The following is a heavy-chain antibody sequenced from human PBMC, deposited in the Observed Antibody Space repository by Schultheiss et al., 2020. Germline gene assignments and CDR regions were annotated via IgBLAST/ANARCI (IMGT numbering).Heavy chain of an antibody. CDR2: ISAYNGNT. CDR3: ARDEGATIAFYYYGMDV. D-gene: IGHD5-12*01. CDR1: GYTFTSYG. Sequence: ASVKVSCKASGYTFTSYGISWVRQAPGQGLEWMGWISAYNGNTNYAQKLQGRVTMTTDTSTSTAYMELRSLRSDDTAVYYCARDEGATIAFYYYGMDVWGQGTTVTGSS. J-gene: IGHJ6*02. V-gene: IGHV1-18*01.